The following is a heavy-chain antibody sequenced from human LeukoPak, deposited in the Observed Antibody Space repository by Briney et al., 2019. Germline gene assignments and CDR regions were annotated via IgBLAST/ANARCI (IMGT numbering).Heavy chain of an antibody. CDR2: IKQDGSEK. Sequence: GGSLRLSCAASGFTFSSYWMSWVRQAPGKGLEWVANIKQDGSEKYYVDSVKGRFTISRDNAKNSLYLQMNSLRAEDTAVYYCARAGYYGSGSYYSWGQGTLVTVSS. J-gene: IGHJ4*02. D-gene: IGHD3-10*01. CDR3: ARAGYYGSGSYYS. CDR1: GFTFSSYW. V-gene: IGHV3-7*01.